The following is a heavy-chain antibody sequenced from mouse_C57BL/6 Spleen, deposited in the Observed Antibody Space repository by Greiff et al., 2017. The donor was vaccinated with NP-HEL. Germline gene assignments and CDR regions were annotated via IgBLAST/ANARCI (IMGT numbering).Heavy chain of an antibody. CDR3: AKENYYYDGWFAY. CDR2: IWRGGST. V-gene: IGHV2-5*01. CDR1: GFSLTSYG. D-gene: IGHD2-4*01. J-gene: IGHJ3*01. Sequence: VKLVESGPGLVQPSQSLSITCTVSGFSLTSYGVHWVRQSPGKGLEWLGVIWRGGSTDYNAAFMSRLSISKDNSKSQVFFKMNSLQADDTAIYYCAKENYYYDGWFAYWGQGTLVTVSA.